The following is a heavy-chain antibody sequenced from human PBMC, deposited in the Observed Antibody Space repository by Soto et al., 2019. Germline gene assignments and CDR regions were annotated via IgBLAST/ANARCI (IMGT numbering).Heavy chain of an antibody. CDR1: GFSFSSYT. CDR2: MRGSSGGT. V-gene: IGHV3-23*01. D-gene: IGHD2-8*02. J-gene: IGHJ2*01. CDR3: AKGPCSGGALCSRYWDLGL. Sequence: EEQLLESGGDLVQPGGSLRLSCAASGFSFSSYTMSWVRQPPGKGLECVSGMRGSSGGTYYADYVKGRFTLSSDNSKNRLFVQLSSLRAEATAVYYCAKGPCSGGALCSRYWDLGLWGRVALVTVSS.